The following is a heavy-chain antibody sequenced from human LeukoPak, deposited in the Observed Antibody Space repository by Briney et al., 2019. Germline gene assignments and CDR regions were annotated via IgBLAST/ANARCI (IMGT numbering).Heavy chain of an antibody. CDR1: GYTFTSYG. CDR3: ARKLGLWFGELSYFDY. V-gene: IGHV1-18*01. J-gene: IGHJ4*02. Sequence: GASVKVSCRASGYTFTSYGISWVRQAPGQGLEWMGWISAYNGNTNYAQKLQGRVTMTTDTSTSTAYMELRSLRSDDTAVYYCARKLGLWFGELSYFDYWGQGTLVTVSS. CDR2: ISAYNGNT. D-gene: IGHD3-10*01.